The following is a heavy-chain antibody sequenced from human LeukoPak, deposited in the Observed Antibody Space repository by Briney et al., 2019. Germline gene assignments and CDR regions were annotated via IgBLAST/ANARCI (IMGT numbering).Heavy chain of an antibody. V-gene: IGHV3-74*01. CDR2: INGDASST. D-gene: IGHD5-18*01. J-gene: IGHJ4*02. CDR1: GPTLSGYW. Sequence: GGSLRLSCAASGPTLSGYWMHWVRQAPGKGLVWVSRINGDASSTSYADSVKGRFTISRDNAKSTLYLQMNSLRVEDTAVYYCARARGNTYGYFEYWGQGTLVTVSS. CDR3: ARARGNTYGYFEY.